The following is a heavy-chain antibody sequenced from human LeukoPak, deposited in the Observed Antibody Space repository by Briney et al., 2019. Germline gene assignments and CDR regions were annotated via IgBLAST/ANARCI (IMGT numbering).Heavy chain of an antibody. D-gene: IGHD6-13*01. J-gene: IGHJ4*02. CDR2: IYYSGST. CDR1: GGSISSYY. CDR3: ARRSSSWYPDY. Sequence: SETLSLTCTVSGGSISSYYWSWIRQPPGKGLEWIGSIYYSGSTYYNPSLKSRVTISVDTSKNQFSLKLSSVTAADTAVYYCARRSSSWYPDYWGQGTLVTVSS. V-gene: IGHV4-39*01.